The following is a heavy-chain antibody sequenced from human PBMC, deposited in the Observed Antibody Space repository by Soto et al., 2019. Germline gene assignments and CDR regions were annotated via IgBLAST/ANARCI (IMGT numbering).Heavy chain of an antibody. D-gene: IGHD4-17*01. J-gene: IGHJ4*02. V-gene: IGHV4-59*01. CDR2: IYYSGST. CDR3: ARVGWTTVGYYFDY. Sequence: SETLSLTCTVSGGSISSYYWSWIRQPPGKGLEWIGYIYYSGSTKYNTTLKSRVTISIDPSKNQFSLQLTSVTTADTAVYYCARVGWTTVGYYFDYWSQGTLVTVSS. CDR1: GGSISSYY.